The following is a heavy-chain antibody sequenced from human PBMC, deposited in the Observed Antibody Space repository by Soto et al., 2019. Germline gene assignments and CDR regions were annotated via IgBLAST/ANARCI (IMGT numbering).Heavy chain of an antibody. V-gene: IGHV1-2*02. J-gene: IGHJ6*02. CDR3: ARGSPVSRIVAGTWKDYYYYGMDV. D-gene: IGHD6-19*01. CDR2: INPNSGGT. Sequence: GASVKVSCKASGYTFTGYYMHWVRQAPGQGLEWMGWINPNSGGTNYAQKFQGRVTMTRDESTSTAYMELSSLRSEDTAVYYRARGSPVSRIVAGTWKDYYYYGMDVWGQGTTVTVSS. CDR1: GYTFTGYY.